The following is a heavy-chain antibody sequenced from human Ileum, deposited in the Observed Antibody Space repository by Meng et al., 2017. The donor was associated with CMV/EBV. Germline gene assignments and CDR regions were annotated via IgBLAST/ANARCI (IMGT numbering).Heavy chain of an antibody. D-gene: IGHD3-3*01. Sequence: LPRPESGPGLVKPSETLVLTCTASGGSTTSSNYYWGWIRQPPGKGLEWIGSVYYSGTTYYNPSLKSRVNMSIDTSKNRFSLKLSSATAADTAVYYCARNVGFYSSQIAYWGQGALVTVSS. CDR3: ARNVGFYSSQIAY. CDR1: GGSTTSSNYY. CDR2: VYYSGTT. V-gene: IGHV4-39*07. J-gene: IGHJ4*02.